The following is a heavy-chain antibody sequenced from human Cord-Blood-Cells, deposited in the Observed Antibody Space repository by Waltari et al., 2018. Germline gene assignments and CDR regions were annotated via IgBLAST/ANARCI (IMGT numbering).Heavy chain of an antibody. CDR3: ARDQGDLDAFDI. J-gene: IGHJ3*02. V-gene: IGHV1-2*04. D-gene: IGHD3-16*01. CDR1: GYTFTGYY. Sequence: QVQLVQSGAEVKKPGDSVQVSCQASGYTFTGYYLHWVRQAPGQGLEWMGWINPNSGGTNYAQKFQGWVTMTRDTSISTAYMELSRLRSDDTAVYYCARDQGDLDAFDIWGQGTMVTVSS. CDR2: INPNSGGT.